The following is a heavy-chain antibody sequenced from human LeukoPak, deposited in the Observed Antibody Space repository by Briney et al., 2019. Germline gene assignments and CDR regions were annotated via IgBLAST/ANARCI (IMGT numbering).Heavy chain of an antibody. Sequence: ASVKVSCKASGYTFTSYYMHWVRQAPGQGLEWMGIINPSGGSTSYAQKFQGRVTMTRDASTSTVYMELSSLRSEDTAVYYCARGGAIAVAGTALDYWGQGTLVTVSS. CDR3: ARGGAIAVAGTALDY. V-gene: IGHV1-46*01. J-gene: IGHJ4*02. CDR1: GYTFTSYY. D-gene: IGHD6-19*01. CDR2: INPSGGST.